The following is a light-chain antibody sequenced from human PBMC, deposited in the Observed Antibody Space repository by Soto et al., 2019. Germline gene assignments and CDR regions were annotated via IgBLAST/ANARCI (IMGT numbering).Light chain of an antibody. V-gene: IGLV1-44*01. J-gene: IGLJ2*01. CDR1: SSNIGTNT. Sequence: QSVLTQPPSASGTPGQRVTISCSGSSSNIGTNTVSWYQQVPGAAPKLLIYSNSQRPSGVPDRFSGSKSGTSASLAISGLQSEDEADYYCAAWDDSLNGRGVFGGGTKLTVL. CDR2: SNS. CDR3: AAWDDSLNGRGV.